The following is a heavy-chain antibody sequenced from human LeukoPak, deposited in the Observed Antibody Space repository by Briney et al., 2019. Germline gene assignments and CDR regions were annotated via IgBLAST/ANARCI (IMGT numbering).Heavy chain of an antibody. D-gene: IGHD2-21*01. V-gene: IGHV3-48*02. CDR1: GFTFNNFL. CDR2: ISSTSTSM. J-gene: IGHJ4*02. CDR3: ARVWQDNSGVDY. Sequence: GGSLRLSCAATGFTFNNFLMSWVRHVPGKGLEWLSYISSTSTSMNYADSVRGRFAISRDNAKNSLYLQMNSLRDEDTAVYYCARVWQDNSGVDYWGQGTLVTVSS.